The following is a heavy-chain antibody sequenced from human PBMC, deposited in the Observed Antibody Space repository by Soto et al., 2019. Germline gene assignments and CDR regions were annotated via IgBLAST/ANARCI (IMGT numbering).Heavy chain of an antibody. D-gene: IGHD6-13*01. CDR2: IQQDGSEK. J-gene: IGHJ6*02. V-gene: IGHV3-7*01. CDR1: GFTFSSYW. CDR3: ARTLRPGGSLYRGYYYYGMDV. Sequence: EVQLVESGGGLVQPGGSLRLSCAASGFTFSSYWMSWVRQAPGKGLEWVANIQQDGSEKYYVDSVKGRFTISRDNAKNSLYLQMNSLRAEDTAVYYCARTLRPGGSLYRGYYYYGMDVWGQGTTVTVSS.